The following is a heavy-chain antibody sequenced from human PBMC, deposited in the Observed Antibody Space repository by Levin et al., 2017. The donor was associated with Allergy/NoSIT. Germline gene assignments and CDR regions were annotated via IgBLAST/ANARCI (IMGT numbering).Heavy chain of an antibody. J-gene: IGHJ4*02. D-gene: IGHD6-13*01. Sequence: GGSLRLSCAASGFTFSSYAMSWARQAPGKGLEWVSTITGPGGDTYYADSVKGRFTISRDNSKDTLYLQMNSLRVDDTALYYCAKKAGYSSSWVFDFWGQGTLVTVSS. CDR1: GFTFSSYA. CDR2: ITGPGGDT. CDR3: AKKAGYSSSWVFDF. V-gene: IGHV3-23*01.